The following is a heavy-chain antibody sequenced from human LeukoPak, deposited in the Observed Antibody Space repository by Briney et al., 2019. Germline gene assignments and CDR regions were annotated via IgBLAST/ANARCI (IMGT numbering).Heavy chain of an antibody. CDR2: ISGSGGST. CDR3: AKSTGPVLYYYDSSLDY. D-gene: IGHD3-22*01. Sequence: GGSLRLSCAASGFTFSNYAMNWVRQAPGKGLEWVSGISGSGGSTYYADSVKGRFTISRDNPKNTLYLQMDSLRAEDTAIYYCAKSTGPVLYYYDSSLDYWGQGTLVTVSS. J-gene: IGHJ4*02. V-gene: IGHV3-23*01. CDR1: GFTFSNYA.